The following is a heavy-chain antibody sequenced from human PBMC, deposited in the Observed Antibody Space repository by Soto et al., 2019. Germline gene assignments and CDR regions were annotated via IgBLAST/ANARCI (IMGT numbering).Heavy chain of an antibody. V-gene: IGHV3-72*01. J-gene: IGHJ4*02. Sequence: EVRLVESGGGLVQPGGSLRLSCAASGFTFSDLYMDWVRQAPGKGLEWVGRSRSKGASYTTDYAASVRGRFTISRDDSNDSLYLQMNSLKPEDTAVYYCARGGGWNGGGFDYWGQGTLVTVSS. D-gene: IGHD1-1*01. CDR2: SRSKGASYTT. CDR3: ARGGGWNGGGFDY. CDR1: GFTFSDLY.